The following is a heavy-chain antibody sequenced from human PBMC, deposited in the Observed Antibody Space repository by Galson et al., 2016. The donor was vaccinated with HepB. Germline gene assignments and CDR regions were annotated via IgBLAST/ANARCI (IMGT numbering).Heavy chain of an antibody. CDR1: GFSVSGKY. V-gene: IGHV3-53*01. D-gene: IGHD6-13*01. J-gene: IGHJ5*02. Sequence: SLRLSCAASGFSVSGKYMSWARQAPGKGLEWVSAIFSGDATYYRDSVKGRFTISRDTSKNTLYLQMNNLRAEDTASYYCAKGGGSTWYISPHFVDPWGQGTLVTVSS. CDR3: AKGGGSTWYISPHFVDP. CDR2: IFSGDAT.